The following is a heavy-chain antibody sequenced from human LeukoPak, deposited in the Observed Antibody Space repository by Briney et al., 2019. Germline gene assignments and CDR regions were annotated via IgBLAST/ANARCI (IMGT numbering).Heavy chain of an antibody. D-gene: IGHD2-21*02. CDR2: IYYSGST. CDR3: ARRPSLPYCGGDCYSGGWFDP. CDR1: GGSISSYY. J-gene: IGHJ5*02. Sequence: SETLSLTCTVSGGSISSYYWSWLRQPPGKGLEWIGYIYYSGSTNYNSSLKSRVTISVDTSKNQFSLKLSSVTAADTAVYYCARRPSLPYCGGDCYSGGWFDPWGQGTLVTVSS. V-gene: IGHV4-59*08.